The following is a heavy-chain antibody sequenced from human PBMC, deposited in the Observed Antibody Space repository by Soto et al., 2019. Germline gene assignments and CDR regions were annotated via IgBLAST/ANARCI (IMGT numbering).Heavy chain of an antibody. CDR1: GGSFSGYY. D-gene: IGHD6-13*01. Sequence: LSLTCAVYGGSFSGYYWSWIRQPPGKGLEWIGEINHSGSTNYNPSLKSRVTISVDTSKNQFSLKLSSVTAADTAVYYCARAEGSSWSYYYYGMDVWGQGTTVTVSS. CDR3: ARAEGSSWSYYYYGMDV. J-gene: IGHJ6*02. V-gene: IGHV4-34*01. CDR2: INHSGST.